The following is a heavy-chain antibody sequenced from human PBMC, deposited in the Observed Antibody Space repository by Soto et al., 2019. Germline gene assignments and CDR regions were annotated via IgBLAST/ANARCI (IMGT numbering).Heavy chain of an antibody. CDR3: AKDPSGGYCSGGSCYGMDV. CDR1: GFTFSSYA. CDR2: ISGSGGST. J-gene: IGHJ6*02. V-gene: IGHV3-23*01. D-gene: IGHD2-15*01. Sequence: EVQLLESGGGLVQPGGSLRLSCAASGFTFSSYAMSWVRQAPGKGLEWVSAISGSGGSTYYADSVKGRFTISRDNSKNPLYLQMNSLRAEDTAVYYCAKDPSGGYCSGGSCYGMDVWGQGTTVTVSS.